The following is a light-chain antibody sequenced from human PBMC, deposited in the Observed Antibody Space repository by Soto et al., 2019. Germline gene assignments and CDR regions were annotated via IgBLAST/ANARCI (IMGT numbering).Light chain of an antibody. CDR1: SSDVGGYNY. CDR2: EVN. CDR3: SSHSGSNLVV. J-gene: IGLJ2*01. Sequence: QSALTQPPSASGSHGQSVTISCTGTSSDVGGYNYVSWYQQHPGKAPKLMTYEVNKRPSGVPDRFSGSKYGNTASLTVSGLQAEDEADYYCSSHSGSNLVVFGGGTKLTVL. V-gene: IGLV2-8*01.